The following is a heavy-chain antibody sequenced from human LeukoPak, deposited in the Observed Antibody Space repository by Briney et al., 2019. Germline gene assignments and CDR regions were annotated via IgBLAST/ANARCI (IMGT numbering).Heavy chain of an antibody. D-gene: IGHD5-12*01. CDR1: GLTFSSYG. CDR3: AKDRGYDDHAFDI. J-gene: IGHJ3*02. Sequence: GGTLRLSCAASGLTFSSYGMSWVRQAPGKGLEWVSAISGSGGSTYYADSVKGRFTISRDNSKNTLYLQMNSLRAEDTAVYYCAKDRGYDDHAFDIWGQGTTVTISS. CDR2: ISGSGGST. V-gene: IGHV3-23*01.